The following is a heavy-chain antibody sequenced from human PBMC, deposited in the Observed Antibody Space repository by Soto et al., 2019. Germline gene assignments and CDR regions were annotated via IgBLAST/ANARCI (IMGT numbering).Heavy chain of an antibody. Sequence: EVXLVXSXGGLVQPGGSLRXSCAASGVTVGNNYMSWVRQAPGKGLEWVSVTYSGGDTRYADSVKGRFTXSXXXXXXXVYLQMDSLRAEDTAVYFCARNVPVTALGYWGQGSLVTVSS. CDR1: GVTVGNNY. V-gene: IGHV3-66*01. D-gene: IGHD4-17*01. CDR2: TYSGGDT. J-gene: IGHJ4*02. CDR3: ARNVPVTALGY.